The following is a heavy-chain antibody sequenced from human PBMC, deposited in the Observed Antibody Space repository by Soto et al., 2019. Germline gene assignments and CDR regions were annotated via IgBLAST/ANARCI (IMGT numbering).Heavy chain of an antibody. D-gene: IGHD2-15*01. CDR1: GFTFSSYA. Sequence: PGGSLRLSCAASGFTFSSYAMSWVRQAPGKGLEWVSAISGSGGSTYYADSVKGRFTISRDNSKNTLYLQMNSLRAEDTAVYYCAKVSRTVVVVAAIMESWYFDYWGQGTLVTVSS. CDR3: AKVSRTVVVVAAIMESWYFDY. J-gene: IGHJ4*02. V-gene: IGHV3-23*01. CDR2: ISGSGGST.